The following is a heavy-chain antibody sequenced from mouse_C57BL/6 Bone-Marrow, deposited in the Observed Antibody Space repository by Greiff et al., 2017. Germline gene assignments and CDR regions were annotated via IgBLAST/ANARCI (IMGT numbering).Heavy chain of an antibody. J-gene: IGHJ1*03. D-gene: IGHD1-1*01. CDR3: ARWDTTVVAPFYWYFDV. Sequence: VQLQQSGPELVKPGASVKIPCKASGYTFTDYNMDWVKQSHGKSLEWIGDINPNNGGTIYNQKFKGKATLTVDKSSSTAYMERRSLTSEDTAVYYCARWDTTVVAPFYWYFDVWGTGTTVTVSS. V-gene: IGHV1-18*01. CDR1: GYTFTDYN. CDR2: INPNNGGT.